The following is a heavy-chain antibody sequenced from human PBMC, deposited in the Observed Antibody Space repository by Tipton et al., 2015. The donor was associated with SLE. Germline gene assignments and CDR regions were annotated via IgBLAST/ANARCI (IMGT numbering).Heavy chain of an antibody. D-gene: IGHD2-21*02. CDR3: ARVKLGTLTAAAPGDY. J-gene: IGHJ4*02. CDR1: GFTFRSDN. CDR2: ISSSSSYI. Sequence: SLRLSCAASGFTFRSDNMNWVRQAPGKGLEWVSSISSSSSYIYYADSVKGRFTISRDNAKNSLYLQMNSLRAEDTAVYYCARVKLGTLTAAAPGDYWGQGTLVTVSS. V-gene: IGHV3-21*01.